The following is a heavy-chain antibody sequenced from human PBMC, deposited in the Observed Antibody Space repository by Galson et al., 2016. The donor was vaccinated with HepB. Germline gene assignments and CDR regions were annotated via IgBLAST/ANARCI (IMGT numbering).Heavy chain of an antibody. Sequence: SLRLSCAASGFTFSNYHMNWARQSQERGLEWVAFVSSGGATTSYIDSVRGRFTVSRDNSKDTLYLQMDNRRAEDTDTYYCAKDHGYCRGGSCHFDRLAWGLGTLVTVSS. J-gene: IGHJ5*02. D-gene: IGHD2-15*01. CDR1: GFTFSNYH. CDR3: AKDHGYCRGGSCHFDRLA. CDR2: VSSGGATT. V-gene: IGHV3-23*03.